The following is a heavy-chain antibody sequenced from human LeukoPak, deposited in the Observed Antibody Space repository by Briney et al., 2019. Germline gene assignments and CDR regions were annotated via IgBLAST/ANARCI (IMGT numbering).Heavy chain of an antibody. J-gene: IGHJ4*02. CDR3: AGQDTAMVISSFDY. D-gene: IGHD5-18*01. V-gene: IGHV3-30*03. CDR1: GFTFSSYG. Sequence: GRSLRLSCAASGFTFSSYGMHWVRQAPGKGLXXXXXXSNDGSNKYYADSVKGRFTISRDNSKNTLYLQMNSLRAEDTAVYYCAGQDTAMVISSFDYWGQGTLVTVSS. CDR2: XSNDGSNK.